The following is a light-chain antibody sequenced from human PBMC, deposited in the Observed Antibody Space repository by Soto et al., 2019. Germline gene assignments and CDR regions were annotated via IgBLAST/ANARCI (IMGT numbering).Light chain of an antibody. J-gene: IGKJ1*01. Sequence: DIQMTRSPSSLSASVGYRVTITCRASQSISVWLAWYQWAPGKAPKLLIYDASSLEGGVSSRFSGSGSGTEFTLFISSLQPDDFATYYCQQYESSSPTFGQGTKVDI. V-gene: IGKV1-5*01. CDR2: DAS. CDR1: QSISVW. CDR3: QQYESSSPT.